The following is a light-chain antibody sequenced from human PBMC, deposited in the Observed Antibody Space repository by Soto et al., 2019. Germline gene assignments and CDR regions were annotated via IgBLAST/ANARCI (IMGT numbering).Light chain of an antibody. J-gene: IGLJ1*01. V-gene: IGLV2-14*01. CDR3: PSYTRSGLYV. Sequence: QSALTQPASVSGSPGQSITVSCTGTSSDIGGSTYVSWYQQHPGKAPRLIIYDVNNRPSGVAARFSASKSGNTASLTISGLQAEDEADYYCPSYTRSGLYVFGTGTKVTVL. CDR1: SSDIGGSTY. CDR2: DVN.